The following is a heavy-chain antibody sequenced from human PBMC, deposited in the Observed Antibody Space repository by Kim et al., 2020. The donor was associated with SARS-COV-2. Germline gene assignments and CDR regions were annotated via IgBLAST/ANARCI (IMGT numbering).Heavy chain of an antibody. CDR2: IYYTGST. D-gene: IGHD3-22*01. CDR1: GGSISSADYY. CDR3: ARLHDYYESSGIEGRAFDI. V-gene: IGHV4-39*01. Sequence: SETLSLTCTASGGSISSADYYWGWIRQAPGKGLEWIGRIYYTGSTYYNPSLRTRVTMTVDTSKNQISLRLSSVTAADTGVYYCARLHDYYESSGIEGRAFDIWGQGTVVTVSP. J-gene: IGHJ3*02.